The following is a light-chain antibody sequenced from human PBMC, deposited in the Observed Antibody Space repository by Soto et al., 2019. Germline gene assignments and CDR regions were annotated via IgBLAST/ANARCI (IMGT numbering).Light chain of an antibody. CDR1: QDISNY. CDR2: DAS. J-gene: IGKJ4*01. Sequence: DIQMTQSPSSLSASVGDRVTITCQVSQDISNYLNWYQQKPGKAPKLLIYDASNLETGVPSRFSGSGSGTDFTFTISSLQAEDVATYYCQQYDNLPPFTFGGGTKVEIK. CDR3: QQYDNLPPFT. V-gene: IGKV1-33*01.